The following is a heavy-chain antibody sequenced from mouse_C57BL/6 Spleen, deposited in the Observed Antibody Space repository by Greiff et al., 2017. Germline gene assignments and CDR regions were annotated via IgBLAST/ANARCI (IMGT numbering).Heavy chain of an antibody. D-gene: IGHD1-1*01. Sequence: QVQLKESGAELVRPGASVTLSCKASGYTFTDYEMHWVKQTPVHGLEWIGAIDPETGGTAYNQKFKGKAILTAAKSSSTAYMELRSLTSEDSAVYYCTRDYYGSSGYVDVWGTGTTVTVSS. CDR1: GYTFTDYE. J-gene: IGHJ1*03. V-gene: IGHV1-15*01. CDR3: TRDYYGSSGYVDV. CDR2: IDPETGGT.